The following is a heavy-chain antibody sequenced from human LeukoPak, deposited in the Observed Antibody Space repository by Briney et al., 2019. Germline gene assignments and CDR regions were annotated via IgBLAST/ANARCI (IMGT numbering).Heavy chain of an antibody. CDR2: IYSGGST. D-gene: IGHD3-22*01. V-gene: IGHV3-53*05. CDR1: GFTVSSNY. J-gene: IGHJ2*01. Sequence: GGSLRLSCAASGFTVSSNYMSWVRQAPGKGLEWVSVIYSGGSTYYADSVKGRFTISRDNSKNTLYLQMNSLRAEDTALYYCAKVYSPYYYDSSGRPDHWYFDLWGRGTLVTVSS. CDR3: AKVYSPYYYDSSGRPDHWYFDL.